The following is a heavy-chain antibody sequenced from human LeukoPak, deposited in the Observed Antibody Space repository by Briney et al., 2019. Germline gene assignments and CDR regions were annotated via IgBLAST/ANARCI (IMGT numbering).Heavy chain of an antibody. CDR2: INHSGST. V-gene: IGHV4-34*01. J-gene: IGHJ3*02. D-gene: IGHD5-12*01. CDR1: GGSFSGYY. Sequence: SETLSLTCAVYGGSFSGYYWSWIRQPPGKGLEWIGEINHSGSTNYNPSLKGRVTISVDTSKNQFSLKLSSVTAADTAVYYCASGNTGYDRDSFDIWGQGTMVTVSS. CDR3: ASGNTGYDRDSFDI.